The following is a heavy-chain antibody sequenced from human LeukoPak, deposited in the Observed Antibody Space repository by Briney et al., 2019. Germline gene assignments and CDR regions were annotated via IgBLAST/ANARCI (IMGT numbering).Heavy chain of an antibody. D-gene: IGHD1-26*01. CDR1: GGSISSFY. Sequence: SETLSLTCTVSGGSISSFYWNWIRQPPGKGLEWIGYIYHSESTNYNPSLKGRVTISADTSKNQFSLKLSSVTAADTAVYYCARGTSYSGATFLYWGQGTLVTVST. CDR3: ARGTSYSGATFLY. V-gene: IGHV4-59*01. J-gene: IGHJ4*02. CDR2: IYHSEST.